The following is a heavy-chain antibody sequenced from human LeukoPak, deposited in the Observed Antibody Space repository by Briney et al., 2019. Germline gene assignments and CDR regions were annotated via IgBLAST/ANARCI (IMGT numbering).Heavy chain of an antibody. CDR1: GFPFSGYV. D-gene: IGHD3-9*01. Sequence: GGSLRLSCAASGFPFSGYVLSWVRQAPGNGLEWIAYINHNGEAIYYPDFVKGRFIISRDNVKNSLFLQMNDLRDEDTAIYYCARDYDWAFDFWGQGTRVTVSS. CDR2: INHNGEAI. CDR3: ARDYDWAFDF. J-gene: IGHJ4*02. V-gene: IGHV3-48*02.